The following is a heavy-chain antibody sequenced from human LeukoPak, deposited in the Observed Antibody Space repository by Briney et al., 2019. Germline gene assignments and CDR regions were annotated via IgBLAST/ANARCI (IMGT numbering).Heavy chain of an antibody. CDR3: ARSYSSSYYWFDP. V-gene: IGHV1-2*02. D-gene: IGHD6-13*01. J-gene: IGHJ5*02. CDR2: INPNSGGT. Sequence: ASVKVSCKASGYSFTGYYMNWVRQAPGQGLEWMGWINPNSGGTNYAQKFQGRVTMTRDTPISTAYMELRKLRSDDTAVYYCARSYSSSYYWFDPWGQGTLVTVSS. CDR1: GYSFTGYY.